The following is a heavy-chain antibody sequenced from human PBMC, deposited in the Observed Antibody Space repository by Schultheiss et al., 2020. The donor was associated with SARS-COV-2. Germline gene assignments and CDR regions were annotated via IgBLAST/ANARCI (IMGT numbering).Heavy chain of an antibody. CDR1: GGSISSGGYY. D-gene: IGHD5-18*01. J-gene: IGHJ3*02. CDR2: IYTSGST. CDR3: ARGVEDTAMVWDAFDI. V-gene: IGHV4-61*02. Sequence: SETLSLTCTVSGGSISSGGYYWSWIRQPAGKGLEWIGRIYTSGSTNYNPSLKSRVTISVDTSKNQFSLKLSSVTAADTAVYYCARGVEDTAMVWDAFDIWGQGTMVTVSS.